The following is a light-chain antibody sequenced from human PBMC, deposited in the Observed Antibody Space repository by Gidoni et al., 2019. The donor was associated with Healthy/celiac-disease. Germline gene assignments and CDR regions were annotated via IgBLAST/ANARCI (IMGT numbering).Light chain of an antibody. CDR1: QSISSY. Sequence: DIHMTQSPSSLSASVGDRFTITCRASQSISSYLNWYQQKPGKAPKRLIYAASSLQSGVPSRFSGSGSGTDFTLTISSLQPEDFATYYCQQSYSTPLTFGGGTKVEIK. V-gene: IGKV1-39*01. CDR3: QQSYSTPLT. J-gene: IGKJ4*01. CDR2: AAS.